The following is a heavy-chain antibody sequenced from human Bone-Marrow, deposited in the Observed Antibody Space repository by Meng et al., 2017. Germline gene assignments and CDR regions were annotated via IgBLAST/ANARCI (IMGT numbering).Heavy chain of an antibody. CDR1: GYTFTSYG. Sequence: ASVKVSCKASGYTFTSYGISWVRQAPGQGLEWMGWISAYNGNTNYAQKLQGRVTMTTDTSTNTAYMELRSLRSDDTAVYYCASNFGRGYSGYVPASPRCWYNWFDPWGQGTLVTGAS. CDR3: ASNFGRGYSGYVPASPRCWYNWFDP. V-gene: IGHV1-18*01. D-gene: IGHD5-12*01. J-gene: IGHJ5*02. CDR2: ISAYNGNT.